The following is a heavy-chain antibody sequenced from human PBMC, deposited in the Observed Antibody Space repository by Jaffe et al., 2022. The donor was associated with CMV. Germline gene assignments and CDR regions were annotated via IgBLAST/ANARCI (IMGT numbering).Heavy chain of an antibody. CDR1: GFTFDDYT. Sequence: EVQLVESGGVVVQPGGSLRLSCAASGFTFDDYTMHWVRQAPGKGLEWVSLISWDGGSTYYADSVKGRFTISRDNSKNSLYLQMNSLRTEDTALYYCAKGRYYYYGMDVWGQGTTVTVSS. V-gene: IGHV3-43*01. J-gene: IGHJ6*02. CDR2: ISWDGGST. CDR3: AKGRYYYYGMDV.